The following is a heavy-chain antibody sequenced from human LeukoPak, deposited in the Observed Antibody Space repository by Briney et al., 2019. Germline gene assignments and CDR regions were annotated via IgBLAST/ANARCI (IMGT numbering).Heavy chain of an antibody. V-gene: IGHV4-34*01. CDR1: GGSFSGYY. J-gene: IGHJ4*02. Sequence: SETLSLTCAVYGGSFSGYYWSWIRQPPGKGLEWIGEINHSGSTNYNPSLKSRVTISVDTSKNQFSLKLSSVTAADTAVYYCASRREYYYDSSGYFDYWGQGTLVTVSS. CDR2: INHSGST. D-gene: IGHD3-22*01. CDR3: ASRREYYYDSSGYFDY.